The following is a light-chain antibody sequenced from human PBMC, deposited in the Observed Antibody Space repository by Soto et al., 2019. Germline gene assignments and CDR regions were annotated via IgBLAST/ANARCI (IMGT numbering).Light chain of an antibody. Sequence: EIVMTQSPATLSVSPGERATLSCRASQSVTNSYLAWYQQKPGQAPRLLIYGVSTRATGIPARFSGSGSGTEFTLTISSLQSEDFAVYYCQQYSSWPLTFGGGTKVETK. J-gene: IGKJ4*01. CDR3: QQYSSWPLT. CDR2: GVS. V-gene: IGKV3-15*01. CDR1: QSVTNSY.